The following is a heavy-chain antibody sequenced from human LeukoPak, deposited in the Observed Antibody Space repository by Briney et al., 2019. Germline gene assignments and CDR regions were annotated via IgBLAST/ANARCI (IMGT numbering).Heavy chain of an antibody. J-gene: IGHJ5*02. Sequence: GDSLKISCKASGYRFTSYWIGWVRQMRGKGLEWMGVIHPGEYERRYSPSFEGQVTISADKSISTAYMQWISLKASDTAMYYCARRTDSGWKWFDPWGQGTLVTVSS. V-gene: IGHV5-51*01. D-gene: IGHD6-25*01. CDR3: ARRTDSGWKWFDP. CDR1: GYRFTSYW. CDR2: IHPGEYER.